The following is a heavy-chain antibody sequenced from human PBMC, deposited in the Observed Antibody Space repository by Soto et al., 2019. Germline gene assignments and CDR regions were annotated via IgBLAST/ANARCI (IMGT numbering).Heavy chain of an antibody. CDR1: GFTFTSSA. CDR3: AGGLEDYYDSSGYSRFDY. D-gene: IGHD3-22*01. J-gene: IGHJ4*02. V-gene: IGHV1-58*01. Sequence: WASVKVSCKASGFTFTSSAVQWVRQARGQRLEWIGWNVVGSGNTNYAQKFQERVTTTRDMSTSTAYMELSSLRSEDTAVYYCAGGLEDYYDSSGYSRFDYWGQGTLVTVSS. CDR2: NVVGSGNT.